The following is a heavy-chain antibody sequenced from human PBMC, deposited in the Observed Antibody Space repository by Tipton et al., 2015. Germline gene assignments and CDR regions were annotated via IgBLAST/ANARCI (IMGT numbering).Heavy chain of an antibody. CDR1: SDSISKYY. Sequence: TLSLTCSVSSDSISKYYWSWIRQPPGKELEWIGYIQYRGSTNYNPSLKSRVTISVDTSKTQLSLKMSSVTASDTALYYCARARGRHGGLFDSWGQGILFTVSS. V-gene: IGHV4-59*01. J-gene: IGHJ4*02. CDR3: ARARGRHGGLFDS. CDR2: IQYRGST. D-gene: IGHD4-23*01.